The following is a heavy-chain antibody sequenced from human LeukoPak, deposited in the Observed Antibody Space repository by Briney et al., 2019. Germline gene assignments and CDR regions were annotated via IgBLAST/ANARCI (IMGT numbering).Heavy chain of an antibody. D-gene: IGHD6-19*01. CDR1: GFTVSSNY. CDR3: AKNGRDQWLASDY. J-gene: IGHJ4*02. CDR2: IYSGGST. V-gene: IGHV3-53*01. Sequence: GGSLRLSCAASGFTVSSNYMSWVRQAPGKGLEWVSVIYSGGSTYYADSVKGRFTISRDNSKNTLYLQMNSLRAEDTAVYYCAKNGRDQWLASDYWGQGTLDTVSS.